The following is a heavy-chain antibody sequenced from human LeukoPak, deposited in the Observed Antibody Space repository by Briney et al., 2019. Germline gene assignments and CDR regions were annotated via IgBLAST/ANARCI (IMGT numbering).Heavy chain of an antibody. CDR2: INAGNGNT. V-gene: IGHV1-3*01. CDR3: ARGDEGVTARYFDWLLIFDY. Sequence: ASVKVSCKASGYTFTSYAMHWVGQAPGQRLEWMGWINAGNGNTKYSQKFQGRVTITRDTSASTAYMELSSLRSEDTAVYYCARGDEGVTARYFDWLLIFDYWGQGTLVTVSS. CDR1: GYTFTSYA. D-gene: IGHD3-9*01. J-gene: IGHJ4*02.